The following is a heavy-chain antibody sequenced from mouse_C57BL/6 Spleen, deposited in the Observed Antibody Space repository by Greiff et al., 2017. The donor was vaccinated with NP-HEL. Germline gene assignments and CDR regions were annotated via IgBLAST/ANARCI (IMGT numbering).Heavy chain of an antibody. CDR1: GYTFTDYY. V-gene: IGHV1-76*01. J-gene: IGHJ3*01. CDR3: ARECTFDYDWFAY. Sequence: QVQLQQSGAELVRPGASVKLSCKASGYTFTDYYINWVKQRPGQGLEWIARIYPGSGNTYYNEKFKGKATLTAEKSSSTAYMQLSSLTSEDSSVYFCARECTFDYDWFAYWGQGTLVTVSA. D-gene: IGHD2-4*01. CDR2: IYPGSGNT.